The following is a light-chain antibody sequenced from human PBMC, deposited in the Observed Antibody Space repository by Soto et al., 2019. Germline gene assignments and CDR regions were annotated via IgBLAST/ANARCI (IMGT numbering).Light chain of an antibody. J-gene: IGLJ2*01. Sequence: QSVLTQPASVSGSPGQSITISCTGTSSDVVSYNVVSWYQQHPGKAPRLMIYEGTKRPSGVSNRFSGSKSGNTASLTISGLQPEDEADYYCCTYAGSGNLVFGGGTQLTVL. CDR3: CTYAGSGNLV. V-gene: IGLV2-23*01. CDR1: SSDVVSYNV. CDR2: EGT.